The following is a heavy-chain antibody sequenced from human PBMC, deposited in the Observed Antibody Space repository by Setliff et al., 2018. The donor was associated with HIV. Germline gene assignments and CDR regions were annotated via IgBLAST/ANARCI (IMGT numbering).Heavy chain of an antibody. CDR3: AREDGMTTVPFDY. V-gene: IGHV3-13*01. J-gene: IGHJ4*02. CDR1: GFIFSNHD. D-gene: IGHD4-17*01. CDR2: IGTGGDT. Sequence: PGGSLRLSCEASGFIFSNHDFHWVRQAAAKGLEWVAAIGTGGDTYYVDSVKGRFTISRENARNSLYLQMNSLRAGDTAVYYCAREDGMTTVPFDYWGQGTLVTVSS.